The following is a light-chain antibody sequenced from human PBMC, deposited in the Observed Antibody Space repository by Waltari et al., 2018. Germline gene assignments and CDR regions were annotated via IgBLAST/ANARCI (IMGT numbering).Light chain of an antibody. CDR1: SSNIGSNY. CDR2: RNN. V-gene: IGLV1-47*01. J-gene: IGLJ2*01. Sequence: QSVLTQPPSASGTPGQRVTISCSGSSSNIGSNYVYWYQQLPGTAPKLLIYRNNRGPSGVPERFSGPKSGTSASLAISGLRSEDEADYYCAAWDDSLSGVVFGGGTELTVL. CDR3: AAWDDSLSGVV.